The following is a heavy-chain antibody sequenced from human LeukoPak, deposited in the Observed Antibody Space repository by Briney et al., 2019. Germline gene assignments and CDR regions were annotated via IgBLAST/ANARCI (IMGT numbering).Heavy chain of an antibody. Sequence: PGGSLRLSCAASGFTFSSYSMNWVRQAPGKGLEWVSSISSTSSYIYYADSVKGRFTVSRDNAKNSLYLQMNSLGAEDTAVYYCARDGTSVVINWYFDLWGRGTLVTVSS. CDR2: ISSTSSYI. D-gene: IGHD3-22*01. V-gene: IGHV3-21*01. J-gene: IGHJ2*01. CDR1: GFTFSSYS. CDR3: ARDGTSVVINWYFDL.